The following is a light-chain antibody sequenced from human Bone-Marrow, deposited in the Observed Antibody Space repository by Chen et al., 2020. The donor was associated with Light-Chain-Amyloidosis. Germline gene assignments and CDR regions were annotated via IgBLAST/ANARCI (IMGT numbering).Light chain of an antibody. J-gene: IGKJ1*01. Sequence: EIVLTQSPATLSFSPGERATLSCRASQSVNIYLPWYQQKPGQPPRLLIFDASNRATGIPARFIGRGSVTDLTLAISSLETEDFAVYYCHQRSNWPWTVGQGTKVDIK. CDR1: QSVNIY. CDR3: HQRSNWPWT. V-gene: IGKV3-11*01. CDR2: DAS.